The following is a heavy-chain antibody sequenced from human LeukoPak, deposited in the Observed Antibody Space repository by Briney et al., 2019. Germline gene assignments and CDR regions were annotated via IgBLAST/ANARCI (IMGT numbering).Heavy chain of an antibody. D-gene: IGHD3-22*01. CDR1: GLTFSNFW. Sequence: GGSLRLSCAASGLTFSNFWMSWVRQSPGKGLEWVANIKQDGSEKNYVGSVKGRFTISRDNAKNSLYLQMNSLRAEDTAVYYCAREHYDSSGYYHLGWFDPWGQGTLVTVSS. CDR3: AREHYDSSGYYHLGWFDP. V-gene: IGHV3-7*01. CDR2: IKQDGSEK. J-gene: IGHJ5*02.